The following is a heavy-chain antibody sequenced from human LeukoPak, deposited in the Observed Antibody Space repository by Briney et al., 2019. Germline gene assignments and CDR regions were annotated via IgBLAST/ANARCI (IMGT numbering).Heavy chain of an antibody. V-gene: IGHV3-23*01. CDR1: GFTFSSYA. CDR2: ISGSGGST. CDR3: AKRTRYNFDY. J-gene: IGHJ4*02. D-gene: IGHD1-1*01. Sequence: GGSLRLSCAASGFTFSSYAMSWVRQAPGEGLEWVSAISGSGGSTYYAHSVKGRFTISRDNSKTTRYPQMTRLRAEDTAVYYCAKRTRYNFDYSGQGTPVTASS.